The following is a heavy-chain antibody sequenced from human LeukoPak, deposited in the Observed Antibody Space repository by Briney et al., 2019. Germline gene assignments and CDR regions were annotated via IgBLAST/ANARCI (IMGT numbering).Heavy chain of an antibody. CDR2: INGGGNTT. CDR1: GFAFSSFA. Sequence: PGGSLRLSCAASGFAFSSFAMGWDRQSPGKGLEWLSTINGGGNTTFYSDSVKGRFTISRDNSKNTLYLHMDSLRPDDTATYYCTKELHVAVAVADYYYFYMDVWGRGTAVTVSS. V-gene: IGHV3-23*01. D-gene: IGHD6-19*01. J-gene: IGHJ6*03. CDR3: TKELHVAVAVADYYYFYMDV.